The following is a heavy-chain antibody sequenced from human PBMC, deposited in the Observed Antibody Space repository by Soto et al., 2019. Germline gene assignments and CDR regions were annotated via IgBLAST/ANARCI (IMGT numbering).Heavy chain of an antibody. J-gene: IGHJ6*03. D-gene: IGHD1-1*01. Sequence: PSETLSLTCTVSGCSISSYYWSWIRQPPGKGLEWIGYIYYSGSTNYNPSLKSRVTISVDTSKNQFSLKLSSVTAADTAVYYCARLEALAYYYYYMDVWGKGTTVTVSS. CDR2: IYYSGST. CDR1: GCSISSYY. V-gene: IGHV4-59*08. CDR3: ARLEALAYYYYYMDV.